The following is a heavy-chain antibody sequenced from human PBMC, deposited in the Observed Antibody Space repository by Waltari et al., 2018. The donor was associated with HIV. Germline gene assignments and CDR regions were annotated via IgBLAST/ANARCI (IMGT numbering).Heavy chain of an antibody. CDR1: GYTFTGYY. D-gene: IGHD4-17*01. CDR2: INPLTGGT. V-gene: IGHV1-2*06. Sequence: QVQLVQSGAEVKKPGASVKVSCKASGYTFTGYYIHWMRQATGQGLEWMGRINPLTGGTDYAQKFQGRVTMTRDTSISTAYMELSRLRSDDTALYYCARIPKYGVYFDYWGQGTLVTVSS. CDR3: ARIPKYGVYFDY. J-gene: IGHJ4*02.